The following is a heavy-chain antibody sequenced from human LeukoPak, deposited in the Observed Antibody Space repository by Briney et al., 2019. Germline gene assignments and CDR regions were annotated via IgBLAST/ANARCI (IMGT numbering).Heavy chain of an antibody. CDR3: AKNRDYYYMDV. D-gene: IGHD1-14*01. V-gene: IGHV3-30*02. Sequence: GGSLRLSCAASGFAFSRHGIHWVRQAPGKGLEWVAFIPYDGSNKFYADSVKGRFTISRDNSKKTLYVQMSSLRPEDTAVYYCAKNRDYYYMDVWGKGTTVTVSS. CDR2: IPYDGSNK. CDR1: GFAFSRHG. J-gene: IGHJ6*03.